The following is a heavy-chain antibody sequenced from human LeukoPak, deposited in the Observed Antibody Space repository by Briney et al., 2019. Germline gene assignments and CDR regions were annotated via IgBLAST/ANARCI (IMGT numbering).Heavy chain of an antibody. D-gene: IGHD3-16*01. Sequence: QPGGSLRLSCAAPGFPFSSYWMSWVRQAPGKGLEWVANIKQEGSEKYYVDSVKGRCTIYRDNAKNSLYLQMNSLRAEDTAVYYCARDTSVTFDYWGQGTLVTVSS. CDR2: IKQEGSEK. CDR1: GFPFSSYW. J-gene: IGHJ4*02. V-gene: IGHV3-7*01. CDR3: ARDTSVTFDY.